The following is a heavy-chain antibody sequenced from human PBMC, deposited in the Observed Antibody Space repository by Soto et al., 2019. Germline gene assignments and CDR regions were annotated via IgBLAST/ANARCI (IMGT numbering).Heavy chain of an antibody. D-gene: IGHD3-22*01. CDR2: INPSGGST. J-gene: IGHJ4*02. CDR3: ARAYEPNYDSSGYYLYY. CDR1: GYTFTSYY. V-gene: IGHV1-46*01. Sequence: GASVKVSCKASGYTFTSYYMHWVRQAPGQGLEWMGIINPSGGSTSYAQKFQGRVTMTRDTSTSTVYMELSSLRSEDTAVYYCARAYEPNYDSSGYYLYYWGQGTLVTVSS.